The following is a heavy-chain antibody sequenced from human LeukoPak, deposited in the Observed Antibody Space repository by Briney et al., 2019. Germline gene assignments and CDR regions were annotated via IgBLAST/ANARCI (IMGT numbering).Heavy chain of an antibody. D-gene: IGHD3-22*01. Sequence: GGSLRLSCAASGFIFDNYGMSWVRQAPGKGLEWVSGINWNGAGTGYADSVKGRFTISRDKAKNSLYLQMNSLRAEDTALYYCARVTVYYDSSDYFDYWGQGTLVTVSS. CDR3: ARVTVYYDSSDYFDY. CDR2: INWNGAGT. CDR1: GFIFDNYG. V-gene: IGHV3-20*04. J-gene: IGHJ4*02.